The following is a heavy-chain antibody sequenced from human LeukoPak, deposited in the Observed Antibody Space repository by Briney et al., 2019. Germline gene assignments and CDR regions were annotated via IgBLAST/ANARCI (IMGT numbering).Heavy chain of an antibody. Sequence: PGGSLRLSCAASGFTFNDYTINWVRQAPGKGLEWVSSISSSSSYIYYADSVKGRFTISRDNAKNSLYLQLDSLRAEDTAVYYCARERCSSTSCLWYYYYYMDVWGKGTTVTVSS. CDR2: ISSSSSYI. V-gene: IGHV3-21*01. J-gene: IGHJ6*03. D-gene: IGHD2-2*01. CDR3: ARERCSSTSCLWYYYYYMDV. CDR1: GFTFNDYT.